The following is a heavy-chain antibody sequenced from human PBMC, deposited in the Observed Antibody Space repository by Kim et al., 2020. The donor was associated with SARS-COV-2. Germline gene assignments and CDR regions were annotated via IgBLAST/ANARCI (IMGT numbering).Heavy chain of an antibody. J-gene: IGHJ3*02. Sequence: GGSLRLSCAASGFTFNSYSMNWVRQAPGKGLEWVSSISSSSSYIYYADSVKGRFTISRDNAKNSLYLQMNSLRAEDTAVYYCARDLGIVVVESTFDICGQETIVSVSS. CDR3: ARDLGIVVVESTFDI. CDR1: GFTFNSYS. CDR2: ISSSSSYI. D-gene: IGHD3-22*01. V-gene: IGHV3-21*01.